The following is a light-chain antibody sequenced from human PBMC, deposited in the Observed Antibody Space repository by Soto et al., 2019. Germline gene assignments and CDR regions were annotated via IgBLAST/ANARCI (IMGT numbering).Light chain of an antibody. CDR1: QSVSSNN. J-gene: IGKJ4*01. Sequence: EIVLTQSPGTLSLSPGERATLSCRASQSVSSNNLAWYQQRPGQAPRVVIYGASTRATGIPERFSGSGSGTDFTLTISRLEPEDFAVYYCQQYGNSPLTFGGGTKVEIK. CDR3: QQYGNSPLT. V-gene: IGKV3-20*01. CDR2: GAS.